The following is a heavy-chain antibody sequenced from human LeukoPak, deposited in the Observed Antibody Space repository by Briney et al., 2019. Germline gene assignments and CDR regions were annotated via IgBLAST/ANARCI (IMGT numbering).Heavy chain of an antibody. CDR1: GFTFSEYW. CDR3: AGEEGWTAED. D-gene: IGHD3/OR15-3a*01. Sequence: GGSLRLSCVASGFTFSEYWMTWVRQAPGKGLEWVANIKQDGTEKHYVDSVKGRFTISRDNTENSMYLQMNSLRVEDTAVYFCAGEEGWTAEDWGQGTQVTVSS. V-gene: IGHV3-7*03. CDR2: IKQDGTEK. J-gene: IGHJ4*02.